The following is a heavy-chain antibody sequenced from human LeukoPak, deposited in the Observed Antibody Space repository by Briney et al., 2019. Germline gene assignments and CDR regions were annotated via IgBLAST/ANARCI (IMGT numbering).Heavy chain of an antibody. CDR2: ISYDGSNK. Sequence: PGRSLRLSCAASGFTFSSYGMHWVRQAPGKGLEWVAVISYDGSNKYYADSVKGRFTISRDNSKNTLYLQMNSLRAEDTAVYYCAKDLGATKFMTTVIDYWGQGTLVTVSS. J-gene: IGHJ4*02. D-gene: IGHD4-17*01. CDR1: GFTFSSYG. CDR3: AKDLGATKFMTTVIDY. V-gene: IGHV3-30*18.